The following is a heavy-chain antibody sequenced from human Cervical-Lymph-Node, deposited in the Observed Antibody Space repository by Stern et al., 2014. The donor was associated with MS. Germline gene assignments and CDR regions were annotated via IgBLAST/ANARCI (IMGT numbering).Heavy chain of an antibody. CDR1: GFTFRSYG. D-gene: IGHD5-24*01. V-gene: IGHV3-33*01. Sequence: LVQSGGGVVQPGTSLRLSCAASGFTFRSYGMHWVRQAPGKGLEWVALVWYDGSTAYYRNSVKGRFTISRDNSNNTLFLQMNSLTAEDTAVYYCARGHIPYAYNYLFDYWGQGTLVTVSS. CDR2: VWYDGSTA. CDR3: ARGHIPYAYNYLFDY. J-gene: IGHJ4*02.